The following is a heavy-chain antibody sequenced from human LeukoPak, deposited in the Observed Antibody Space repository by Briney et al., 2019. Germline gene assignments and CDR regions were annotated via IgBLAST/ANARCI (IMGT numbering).Heavy chain of an antibody. J-gene: IGHJ4*02. V-gene: IGHV3-74*01. CDR1: GSTVSGNY. D-gene: IGHD1-1*01. Sequence: GGSLRLSCAASGSTVSGNYMSWVRQAPGKGLEWVSRINGDGSDISYADFVKGRFTISRDNAKNTLSLQMDSLTGDDTALYYCPGGFGHNWSPFENWGQGTLVAVSS. CDR2: INGDGSDI. CDR3: PGGFGHNWSPFEN.